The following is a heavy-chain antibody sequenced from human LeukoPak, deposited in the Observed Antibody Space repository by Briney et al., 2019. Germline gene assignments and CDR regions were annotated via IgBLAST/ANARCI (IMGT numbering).Heavy chain of an antibody. CDR2: INPNSGGT. CDR3: ARGYYGSGSYPL. CDR1: GYTFTGYY. D-gene: IGHD3-10*01. J-gene: IGHJ3*01. V-gene: IGHV1-2*02. Sequence: ASVKVSCKASGYTFTGYYMHWVRQAPGQRLEWMGWINPNSGGTNYAQKFQGGVTMTRDTSIRTAYMELSRLRSDDTAVYYCARGYYGSGSYPLWGQGTMVTVSS.